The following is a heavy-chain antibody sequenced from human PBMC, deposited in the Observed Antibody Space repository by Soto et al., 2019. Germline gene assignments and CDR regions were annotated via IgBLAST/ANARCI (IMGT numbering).Heavy chain of an antibody. CDR1: DGSISSSY. CDR2: INTSGST. V-gene: IGHV4-4*07. J-gene: IGHJ5*02. CDR3: ARDAVYSSSWFAH. D-gene: IGHD6-13*01. Sequence: SETLSLTCSVSDGSISSSYWSWIRQPAGKGLEWIGRINTSGSTNYNPSLKSRVTMSVDTSKNQFSLKLSSVPAADTAVYYCARDAVYSSSWFAHWGQGTLFTVSS.